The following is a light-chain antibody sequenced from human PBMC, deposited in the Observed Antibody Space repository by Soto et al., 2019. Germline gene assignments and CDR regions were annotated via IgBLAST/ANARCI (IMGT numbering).Light chain of an antibody. CDR3: SSYTTNTTLWV. J-gene: IGLJ7*01. CDR1: SSDVGDYDY. Sequence: QSALTQPASVSGSPGQSITISCTGTSSDVGDYDYVSWYQQNPGKAPKLIISEVSDRPSGVSNRFSGSKSGNTASLTISGLQAEDEADYFCSSYTTNTTLWVFGGGTQLTVL. CDR2: EVS. V-gene: IGLV2-14*01.